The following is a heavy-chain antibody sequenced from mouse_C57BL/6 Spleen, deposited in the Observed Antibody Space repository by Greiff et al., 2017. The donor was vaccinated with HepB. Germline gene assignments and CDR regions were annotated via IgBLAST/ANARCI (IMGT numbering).Heavy chain of an antibody. CDR2: ISGGGGNT. V-gene: IGHV5-9*01. Sequence: EVKVVESGGGLVKPGGSLKLSCAASGFTFSSYTMSWVRQTPEKRLEWVATISGGGGNTYYPDSVKGRFTISRDNAKNTLYLQMSSLRSEDTALYYCARRRGITTVVATGYFDVWGTGTTVTVSS. CDR3: ARRRGITTVVATGYFDV. D-gene: IGHD1-1*01. J-gene: IGHJ1*03. CDR1: GFTFSSYT.